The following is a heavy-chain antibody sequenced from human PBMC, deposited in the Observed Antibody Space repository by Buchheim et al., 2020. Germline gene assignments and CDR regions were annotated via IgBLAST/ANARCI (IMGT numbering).Heavy chain of an antibody. V-gene: IGHV3-48*03. CDR1: GFTFSSYE. CDR3: ARDLSYDAGMGGMDV. Sequence: EVQLVESGGGLVQPGGSLRLSCAASGFTFSSYEMNWVRQAPGKGLEWVSYISSSGSIIYYADSAKGRFTISRDNAKNSLSLQMNSLRAEDTAVYYCARDLSYDAGMGGMDVWGQGTT. J-gene: IGHJ6*02. CDR2: ISSSGSII. D-gene: IGHD3-10*01.